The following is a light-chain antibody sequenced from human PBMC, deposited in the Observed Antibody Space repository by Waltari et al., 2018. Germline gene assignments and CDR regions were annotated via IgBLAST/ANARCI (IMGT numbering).Light chain of an antibody. V-gene: IGLV2-14*03. J-gene: IGLJ2*01. CDR2: DVS. CDR3: SSYISSSTLEL. CDR1: SSDVGAYNY. Sequence: QSALTQPASVSGSPGQSITISCTGTSSDVGAYNYVSWYQQHPGKAPKLMLFDVSNRPSGVSNRFSGSKSGNTASLTISGLQAEDEADYYCSSYISSSTLELFGGGTSLTVL.